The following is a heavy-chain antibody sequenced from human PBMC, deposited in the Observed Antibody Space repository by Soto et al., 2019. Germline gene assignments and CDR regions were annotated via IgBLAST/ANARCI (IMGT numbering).Heavy chain of an antibody. Sequence: QLQLQESGSGLVKPSQTLSFTCAVSGGSISSGGYSWSWIRQPPGKGLEWIGYIYHSGSTYYNPSLKSRVTISVDRSKNQFSLKLSSVTAADTAVYYCASSHAGAHITAAVHWGQGTLVTVSS. V-gene: IGHV4-30-2*01. CDR1: GGSISSGGYS. J-gene: IGHJ4*02. D-gene: IGHD6-13*01. CDR2: IYHSGST. CDR3: ASSHAGAHITAAVH.